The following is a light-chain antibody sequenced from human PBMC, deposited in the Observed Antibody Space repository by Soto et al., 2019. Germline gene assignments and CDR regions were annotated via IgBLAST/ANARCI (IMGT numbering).Light chain of an antibody. J-gene: IGKJ3*01. CDR1: QNITTF. CDR2: GTS. V-gene: IGKV1-39*01. Sequence: DIQMTQSPLSLSASVGESVTITCRARQNITTFLNWYQQKPGKPPRLVIFGTSNLQTGVPSRCRASRSETEFSRTISGLQPADLANYICQQSYRSPLNFGPGT. CDR3: QQSYRSPLN.